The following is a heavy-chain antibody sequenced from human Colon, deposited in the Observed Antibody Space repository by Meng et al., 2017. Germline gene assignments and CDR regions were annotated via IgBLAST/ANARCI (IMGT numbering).Heavy chain of an antibody. D-gene: IGHD3-10*01. CDR1: EYIFTAYY. Sequence: QGQLVQSGVEVKKPGAEVKVSSQAHEYIFTAYYIHWIRQAPGQGLEWMGMISCSGGSTSYPHKFQGRVTMTSDTSTSTVYMELSSLRSDDTAVYFCARAGSSTSPPRDYWGQGTLVTVSS. J-gene: IGHJ4*02. CDR2: ISCSGGST. V-gene: IGHV1-46*01. CDR3: ARAGSSTSPPRDY.